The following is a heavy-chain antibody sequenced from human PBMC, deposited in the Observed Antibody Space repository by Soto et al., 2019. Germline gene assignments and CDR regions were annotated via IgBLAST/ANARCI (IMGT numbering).Heavy chain of an antibody. J-gene: IGHJ3*01. CDR1: GASISSNNW. Sequence: QVQLQESGPGLVKPSGTLSLTCGVSGASISSNNWWSWVRQPPGKGLEWIGEIYHSGSTNYNPSLRSRVTISVDTSRNQFSLKLTSVIAADTAVYYCARGRGMRNWGQGTMVTVSS. CDR2: IYHSGST. CDR3: ARGRGMRN. V-gene: IGHV4-4*02. D-gene: IGHD3-16*01.